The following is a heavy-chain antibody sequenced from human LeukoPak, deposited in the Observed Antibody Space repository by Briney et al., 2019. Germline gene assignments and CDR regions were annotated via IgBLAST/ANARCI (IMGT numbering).Heavy chain of an antibody. CDR2: INPNSGDT. D-gene: IGHD1-26*01. V-gene: IGHV1-2*02. Sequence: GASVKVSCKASGYTLTDYYMHWVRQAPGQGLEWMGWINPNSGDTNYAQKFQDRVTMTRDTSISTAYMDLSRLTSDDTAIYYCARDWRGSYFPDFWGQGTLVTVSS. J-gene: IGHJ4*02. CDR1: GYTLTDYY. CDR3: ARDWRGSYFPDF.